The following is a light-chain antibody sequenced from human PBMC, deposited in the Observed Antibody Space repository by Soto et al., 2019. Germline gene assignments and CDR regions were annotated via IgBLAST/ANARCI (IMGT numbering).Light chain of an antibody. V-gene: IGKV1-27*01. CDR3: QNYHSAPVT. CDR1: QDISNS. Sequence: DIQMTQSPSSLSASVGDRVTITCRASQDISNSLAWYQQKPGKVPKVLIYATSILQSGVPARFSGSGSGTDFTLTISSLQPEDVATYYGQNYHSAPVTFGGGTKVEI. CDR2: ATS. J-gene: IGKJ4*01.